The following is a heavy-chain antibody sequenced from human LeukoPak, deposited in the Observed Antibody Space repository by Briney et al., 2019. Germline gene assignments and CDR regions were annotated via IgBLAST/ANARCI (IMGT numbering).Heavy chain of an antibody. CDR2: ISSSGSTI. CDR3: ARDHTVTNHY. D-gene: IGHD4-17*01. CDR1: GFTFSSYT. J-gene: IGHJ4*02. Sequence: GGSLRLSCAASGFTFSSYTMNWVRQAPGKGLEWVSYISSSGSTIYYADSVKGRFTISRDNAKNSLYLQMNSLRAEDTAVYYCARDHTVTNHYWGQGTLVTVSS. V-gene: IGHV3-48*04.